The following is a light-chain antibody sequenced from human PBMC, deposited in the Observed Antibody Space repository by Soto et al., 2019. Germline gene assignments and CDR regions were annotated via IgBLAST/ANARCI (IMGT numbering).Light chain of an antibody. V-gene: IGKV1-39*01. CDR1: QSISSF. Sequence: DIQMTQSPSSLSASVGDRVTITCRASQSISSFLNWHQHKPGKAPKVLIYGASSLQSGVPSRLSGSGSGTDFPLTISSLQPEDFASYYCQQGYRTPITFGQGTRLDSK. J-gene: IGKJ5*01. CDR3: QQGYRTPIT. CDR2: GAS.